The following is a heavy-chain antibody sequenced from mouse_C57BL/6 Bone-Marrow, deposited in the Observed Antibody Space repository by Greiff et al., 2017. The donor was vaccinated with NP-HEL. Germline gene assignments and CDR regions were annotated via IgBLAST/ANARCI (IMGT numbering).Heavy chain of an antibody. V-gene: IGHV10-1*01. CDR2: IRSKSNNYAT. CDR3: VTNYYGSSWYFDV. D-gene: IGHD1-1*01. Sequence: EVNVVESGGGLVQPKGSLKLSCAASGFSFNTYAMNWVRQAPGKGLEWVARIRSKSNNYATYYADSVKDRFTISRDDSESMLYLQMNNLKTEDTAMYYCVTNYYGSSWYFDVWGTGTTVTVSS. CDR1: GFSFNTYA. J-gene: IGHJ1*03.